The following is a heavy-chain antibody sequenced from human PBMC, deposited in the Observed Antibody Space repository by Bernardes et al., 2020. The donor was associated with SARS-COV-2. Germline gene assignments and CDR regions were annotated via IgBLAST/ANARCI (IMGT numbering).Heavy chain of an antibody. CDR1: GHTFIGVV. CDR3: ARESVVGDTDGLDV. Sequence: VRVPATASGHTFIGVVVNWVRQAPGQRLEWMGWIKVYNGDIKYSQKFQGRVIITRDTSARTVYMEMRSLRSEDTAVYYGARESVVGDTDGLDVWGQGTTVTVSS. CDR2: IKVYNGDI. D-gene: IGHD1-26*01. V-gene: IGHV1-3*01. J-gene: IGHJ6*02.